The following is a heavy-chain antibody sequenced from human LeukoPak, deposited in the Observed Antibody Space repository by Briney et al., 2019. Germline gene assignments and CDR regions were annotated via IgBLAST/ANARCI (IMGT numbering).Heavy chain of an antibody. D-gene: IGHD3-10*01. CDR2: MNPKSGNT. CDR1: GYTFTSYD. J-gene: IGHJ5*02. V-gene: IGHV1-8*01. Sequence: ASVKVSCKASGYTFTSYDINWVRQATGQGLEWMGWMNPKSGNTGYAQNLQGRVTMTRDTSISTAYMELSSLTSEDTAVYYCARVPRRGDGFDPWGQGTLVTVSS. CDR3: ARVPRRGDGFDP.